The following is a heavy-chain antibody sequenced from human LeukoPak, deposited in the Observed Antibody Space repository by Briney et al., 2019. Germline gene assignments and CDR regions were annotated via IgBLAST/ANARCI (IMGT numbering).Heavy chain of an antibody. CDR3: ARGSILNDDYGDYPNWFDP. CDR1: GFTFSSYS. V-gene: IGHV3-21*01. D-gene: IGHD4-17*01. J-gene: IGHJ5*02. CDR2: ISSSSSYI. Sequence: GGSLRLSCAASGFTFSSYSMNWVRQAPGKGLEWVSSISSSSSYIYYAVSVKGRFTISRDNAKNSLYLQMNSLRAEDTAVYYCARGSILNDDYGDYPNWFDPWGQGTQVTVSS.